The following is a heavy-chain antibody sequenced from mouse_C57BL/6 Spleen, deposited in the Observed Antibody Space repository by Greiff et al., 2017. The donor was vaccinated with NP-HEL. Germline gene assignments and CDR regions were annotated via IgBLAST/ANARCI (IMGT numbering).Heavy chain of an antibody. V-gene: IGHV5-15*01. Sequence: DVMLVESGGGLVQPGGSLKLSCAASGFTFSDYGMAWVRQAPRKGPEWVAFISNLAYSIYYADTVTGRFTISRENAKNTLYLEMSSLRSEDTAMYYCARSLYDYDVLAYWGQGTLVTVSA. J-gene: IGHJ3*01. CDR2: ISNLAYSI. D-gene: IGHD2-4*01. CDR3: ARSLYDYDVLAY. CDR1: GFTFSDYG.